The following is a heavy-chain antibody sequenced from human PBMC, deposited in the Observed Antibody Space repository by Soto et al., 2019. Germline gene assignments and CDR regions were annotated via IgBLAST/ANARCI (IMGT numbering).Heavy chain of an antibody. D-gene: IGHD3-16*02. V-gene: IGHV3-23*01. CDR3: AKGSDDYIWGSYRTFDY. J-gene: IGHJ4*02. Sequence: GGSLRLSCAASGFTFSSYAMSWVRQAPGKGLEWVSAISGSGGSTYYADSVKGRFTISRDNSKNTLYLQMNSLRAEDTAVYYCAKGSDDYIWGSYRTFDYWGQGTLVTVSS. CDR1: GFTFSSYA. CDR2: ISGSGGST.